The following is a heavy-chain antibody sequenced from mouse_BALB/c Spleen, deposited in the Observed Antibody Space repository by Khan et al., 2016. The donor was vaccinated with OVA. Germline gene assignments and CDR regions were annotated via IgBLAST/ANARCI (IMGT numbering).Heavy chain of an antibody. Sequence: EVQLVESGGGLVKPGGSLKLSCAASGFTFNNYAMSWVRQIPEKRLEWVASVSSANNIYYLDSVKGRFTISRDNARNILDLEMSSLRSEDTARYYCARGYYYGELDYWGQGTSVTVSS. CDR2: VSSANNI. J-gene: IGHJ4*01. D-gene: IGHD1-1*02. CDR3: ARGYYYGELDY. V-gene: IGHV5-6-5*01. CDR1: GFTFNNYA.